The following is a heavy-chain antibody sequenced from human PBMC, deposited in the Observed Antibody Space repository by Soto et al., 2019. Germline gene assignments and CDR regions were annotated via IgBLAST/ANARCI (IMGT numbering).Heavy chain of an antibody. CDR3: ASSSYDAFDI. J-gene: IGHJ3*02. Sequence: SRVTISVDTSKNQFSLKLSSVTAADTAVYYCASSSYDAFDIWGQGTMVTAAS. V-gene: IGHV4-34*01.